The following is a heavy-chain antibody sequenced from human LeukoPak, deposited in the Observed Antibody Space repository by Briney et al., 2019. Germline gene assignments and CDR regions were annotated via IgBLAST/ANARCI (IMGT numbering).Heavy chain of an antibody. CDR2: IGIADDT. D-gene: IGHD5/OR15-5a*01. CDR3: VRGGIQVSGIDAFDI. J-gene: IGHJ3*02. V-gene: IGHV3-13*01. CDR1: GFTFRNYD. Sequence: PGGSLRLSCAASGFTFRNYDMHWVRQFPGRGLEWVSAIGIADDTHYPDSVKGRFTISSENAKNSLYLQMNSLRDGDTAVYYCVRGGIQVSGIDAFDIWGQGTMVTVSS.